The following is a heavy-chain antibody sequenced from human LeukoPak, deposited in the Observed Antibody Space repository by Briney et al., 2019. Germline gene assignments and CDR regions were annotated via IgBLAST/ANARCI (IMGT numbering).Heavy chain of an antibody. CDR1: GYTFTSYD. CDR3: ASASTYGFWSGYYTPVYGMDV. V-gene: IGHV1-8*01. J-gene: IGHJ6*02. D-gene: IGHD3-3*01. CDR2: MNPNSGNT. Sequence: ASVKVSCKASGYTFTSYDINWVRQATGQGLEWMGWMNPNSGNTGYAQKFQGRVTMTRNTSISTAYMELSSLRSEDTAVYYCASASTYGFWSGYYTPVYGMDVWGQGTTVTVSS.